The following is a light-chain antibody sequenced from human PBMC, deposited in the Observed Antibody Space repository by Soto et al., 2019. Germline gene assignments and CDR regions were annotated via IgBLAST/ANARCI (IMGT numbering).Light chain of an antibody. CDR3: QQYDRYSWT. CDR2: KAS. V-gene: IGKV1-5*03. Sequence: DIQMTQSPSTLSASVGDRVTITCRASQSISSRLAWYQQKPGKVPKILIYKASSLESGVPSRFSGSGSGTEFTLTISSLQPDDFATDYCQQYDRYSWTFGQGTKVEI. CDR1: QSISSR. J-gene: IGKJ1*01.